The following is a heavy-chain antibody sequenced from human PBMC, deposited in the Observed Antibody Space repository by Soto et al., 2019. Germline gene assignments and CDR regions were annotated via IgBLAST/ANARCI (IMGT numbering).Heavy chain of an antibody. CDR3: ARYSGYDFSPEQMVPYYYYGMDV. V-gene: IGHV4-31*03. Sequence: QVQLQESGPGLVKPSQTLSLTCTVSGGSISSVGCYWSWIRQHPGKGLEWIGYIYYSGSTYYNPSLKSRVTISVDTSKNQFSLKLSSVTAADTAVYYCARYSGYDFSPEQMVPYYYYGMDVWGQGTTVTVSS. J-gene: IGHJ6*02. CDR1: GGSISSVGCY. CDR2: IYYSGST. D-gene: IGHD3-3*01.